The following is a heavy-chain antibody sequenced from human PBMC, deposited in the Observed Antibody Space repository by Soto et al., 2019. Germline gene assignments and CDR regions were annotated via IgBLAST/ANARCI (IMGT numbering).Heavy chain of an antibody. V-gene: IGHV4-30-4*01. D-gene: IGHD3-22*01. J-gene: IGHJ4*02. CDR2: IYYSGST. CDR3: ARAHYYDSSGYPNTEFDY. Sequence: QVQLQESGPGLVKPSQTLSLTCTVSGGSISSGDYYWSWIRQPPGKGLEWIGYIYYSGSTYYNPSLESRVTISVDTSKNEFSLKLSSVTAADTAVYYCARAHYYDSSGYPNTEFDYWGQGTLVTVSS. CDR1: GGSISSGDYY.